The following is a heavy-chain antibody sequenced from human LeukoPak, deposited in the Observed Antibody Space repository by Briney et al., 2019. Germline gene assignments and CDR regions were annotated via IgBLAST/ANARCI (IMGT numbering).Heavy chain of an antibody. CDR1: GASIRSYS. D-gene: IGHD3-10*01. CDR3: ARVLQKTVWGVPDKWFAP. J-gene: IGHJ5*02. Sequence: PSETLSLTCIASGASIRSYSWTWIRQPPGKGLEWIAYMYNSGSDSNPSLKSRVTISVDTSKNQFSLNLKSVTAADTAVYYCARVLQKTVWGVPDKWFAPWGRGIPVTVSS. V-gene: IGHV4-59*01. CDR2: MYNSGS.